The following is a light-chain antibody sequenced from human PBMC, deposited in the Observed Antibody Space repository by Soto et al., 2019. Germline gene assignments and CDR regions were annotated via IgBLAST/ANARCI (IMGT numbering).Light chain of an antibody. CDR2: GAS. J-gene: IGKJ1*01. V-gene: IGKV3D-20*02. CDR1: QSVSSSY. CDR3: QQRSDWPWT. Sequence: EIVLTQSPGTLSLSPGERATLSCRASQSVSSSYLAWYQQKPGQAPRLLIYGASNRAAGIPTRFSGGGSGTDFTLTISNVEPEDFAVYYCQQRSDWPWTFGQGTKVDIK.